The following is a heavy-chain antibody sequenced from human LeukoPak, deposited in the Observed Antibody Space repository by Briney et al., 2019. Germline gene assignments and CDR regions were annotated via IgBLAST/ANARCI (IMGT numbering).Heavy chain of an antibody. CDR2: FDPEDGET. CDR1: GYTLTELS. Sequence: ASVKVSCKVSGYTLTELSMHWVRQAPGKGLEWMGGFDPEDGETIYAQKFQGRVTMTEDTSTDTAYMELSSLRSEDTAVYYCATKAPLGGYDILTGYYTGAFDIWGQGTMVTVSS. D-gene: IGHD3-9*01. J-gene: IGHJ3*02. V-gene: IGHV1-24*01. CDR3: ATKAPLGGYDILTGYYTGAFDI.